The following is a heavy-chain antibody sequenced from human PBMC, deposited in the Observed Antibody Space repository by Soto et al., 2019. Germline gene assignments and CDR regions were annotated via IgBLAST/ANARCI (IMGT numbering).Heavy chain of an antibody. J-gene: IGHJ4*02. D-gene: IGHD2-21*01. CDR2: INHSGST. CDR3: ARGARQGSFYSVRQQRNFDY. Sequence: SETLSLTCAVYGGSFSGYYWSWIRQPPGKGLEWIGEINHSGSTNYNPSLKSRVTISVDTSKNQFSLKLSSVTAADTAVYYCARGARQGSFYSVRQQRNFDYWGQGTLVTVSS. CDR1: GGSFSGYY. V-gene: IGHV4-34*01.